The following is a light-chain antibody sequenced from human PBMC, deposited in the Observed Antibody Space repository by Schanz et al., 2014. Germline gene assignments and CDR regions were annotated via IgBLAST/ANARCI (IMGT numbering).Light chain of an antibody. Sequence: QSVLTQPPSASGTPGQRVTISCSGSSSNIGSNNVNWYQQLPGTAPKLLIYSNNQRPSGVPDRFSGSKSGTSASLAISGLQSEDEADYYCAAWDDSLTARVFGGGTKLTVL. CDR3: AAWDDSLTARV. CDR2: SNN. CDR1: SSNIGSNN. V-gene: IGLV1-44*01. J-gene: IGLJ3*02.